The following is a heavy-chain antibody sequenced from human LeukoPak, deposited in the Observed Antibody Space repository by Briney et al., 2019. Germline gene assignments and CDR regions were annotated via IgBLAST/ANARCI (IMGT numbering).Heavy chain of an antibody. Sequence: GGSLRLSCAASGFTFSSYAMHWVRQAPGKGLEWVAFIRYDGSNKYYADSVKGRFTISRDNSKNTLYLQMNSLRAEDTAVYYCVKDFGYSSIPWGQGTLVTVSS. D-gene: IGHD6-19*01. CDR2: IRYDGSNK. J-gene: IGHJ5*02. CDR1: GFTFSSYA. CDR3: VKDFGYSSIP. V-gene: IGHV3-30*02.